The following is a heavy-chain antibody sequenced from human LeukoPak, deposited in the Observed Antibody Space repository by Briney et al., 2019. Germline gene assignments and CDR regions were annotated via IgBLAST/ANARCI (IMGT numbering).Heavy chain of an antibody. CDR3: ARDSVGATAFDL. V-gene: IGHV4-39*07. CDR1: GGSISSSSYY. Sequence: KPSETLSLTCTVSGGSISSSSYYWGWIRQPPGKGLEWIGSIYYSGSTYYNPSLKSRVTISVDTSKNQFSLKLSSVTAADTAVYYCARDSVGATAFDLWGRGTLVTVSS. D-gene: IGHD1-26*01. CDR2: IYYSGST. J-gene: IGHJ2*01.